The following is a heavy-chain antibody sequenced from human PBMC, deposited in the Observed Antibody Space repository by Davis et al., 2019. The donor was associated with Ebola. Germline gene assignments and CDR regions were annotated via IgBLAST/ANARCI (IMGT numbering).Heavy chain of an antibody. CDR1: GGSISSSSYY. Sequence: SETLSLTCTVSGGSISSSSYYWGWIRQPPGKGLEWIGSIYYSGSTYYNPSLKSRVTISVDTSKNQFSLKLSSVTAADTAVYYCARVSLLWFGELWDYYYGMDVWGKGTTVTVSS. V-gene: IGHV4-39*01. J-gene: IGHJ6*04. CDR3: ARVSLLWFGELWDYYYGMDV. CDR2: IYYSGST. D-gene: IGHD3-10*01.